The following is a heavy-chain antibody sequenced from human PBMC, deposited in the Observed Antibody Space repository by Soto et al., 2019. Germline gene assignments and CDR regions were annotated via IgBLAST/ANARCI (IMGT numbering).Heavy chain of an antibody. D-gene: IGHD5-18*01. CDR3: ARDRGTAMPYYFDY. J-gene: IGHJ4*02. CDR1: GFTVSSNY. V-gene: IGHV3-53*05. Sequence: GGSLRLSCAASGFTVSSNYMSWVRQAPGKGLEWVSVIYSGGSTYYADSVKGRFTISRDNSKNTLYLQMNSLRAEDTAVYYCARDRGTAMPYYFDYWGQGTLVTVSS. CDR2: IYSGGST.